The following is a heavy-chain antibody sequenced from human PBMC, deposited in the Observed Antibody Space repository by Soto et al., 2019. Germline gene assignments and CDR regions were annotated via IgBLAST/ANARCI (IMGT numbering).Heavy chain of an antibody. Sequence: SVKVSCKASGGTFSSYAISWVRQAPGQGLEWMGGIIPIFGTANYAQKFQGRVTITADESTSTAYMELSSLRSEDTAVYYCARYRITMVRGVISVYYYYGMDVWGQGTTGTVS. D-gene: IGHD3-10*01. J-gene: IGHJ6*02. CDR3: ARYRITMVRGVISVYYYYGMDV. V-gene: IGHV1-69*13. CDR1: GGTFSSYA. CDR2: IIPIFGTA.